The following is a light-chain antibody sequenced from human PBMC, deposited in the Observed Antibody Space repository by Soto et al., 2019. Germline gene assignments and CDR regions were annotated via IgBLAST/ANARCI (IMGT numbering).Light chain of an antibody. CDR2: TNN. Sequence: QSVLTQPPSASGTPGQRVTISCSGSSSNIGSNPVNWYRQHLPGTAPKVLILTNNQRPSGVPDRFSGSKSGTSASLAISGLQSEDEADYYCATWDDRLSGYVFGTGTKLTVL. V-gene: IGLV1-44*01. J-gene: IGLJ1*01. CDR1: SSNIGSNP. CDR3: ATWDDRLSGYV.